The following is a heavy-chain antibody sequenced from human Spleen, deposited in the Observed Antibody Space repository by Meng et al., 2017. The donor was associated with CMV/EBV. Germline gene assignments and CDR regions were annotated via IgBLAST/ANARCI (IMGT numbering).Heavy chain of an antibody. Sequence: GESLKISCAASGFTFSSYAMSWVRQAPGKGLEWVSAISGSGGSTYYADSVKGRFTISRDNSKNTVYLQMNNLRVEDTAEYFCANRPYWGQGTRVTVSS. CDR1: GFTFSSYA. J-gene: IGHJ4*02. V-gene: IGHV3-23*01. CDR3: ANRPY. CDR2: ISGSGGST.